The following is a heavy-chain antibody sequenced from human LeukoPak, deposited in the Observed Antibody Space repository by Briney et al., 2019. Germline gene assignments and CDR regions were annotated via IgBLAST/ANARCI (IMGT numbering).Heavy chain of an antibody. CDR3: AKGVVVAATPGFDY. CDR1: GFTFSNYA. V-gene: IGHV3-30*02. Sequence: GGSLRLSCAASGFTFSNYAMHWVRQAPGKGLEWVAFIRYDGNNAYYADSVKGRFTISRDYSKNTLYLQMNSLRAEDTAVYYCAKGVVVAATPGFDYWGQGTLVTVSS. D-gene: IGHD2-15*01. CDR2: IRYDGNNA. J-gene: IGHJ4*02.